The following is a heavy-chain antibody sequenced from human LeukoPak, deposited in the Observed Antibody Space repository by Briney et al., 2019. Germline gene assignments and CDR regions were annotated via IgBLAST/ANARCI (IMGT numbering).Heavy chain of an antibody. CDR3: AKAKHPYCSSTSCYSPDY. CDR2: ISYDGYNK. V-gene: IGHV3-30-3*01. D-gene: IGHD2-2*02. J-gene: IGHJ4*02. Sequence: GGSLRLSCAASGFPFSSYAMHWVRQAPGKGLEWVALISYDGYNKYYADSVKGRFTISRDNSKSTLYLQMNSLRAEDTAVYYCAKAKHPYCSSTSCYSPDYWGQGTLVTVSS. CDR1: GFPFSSYA.